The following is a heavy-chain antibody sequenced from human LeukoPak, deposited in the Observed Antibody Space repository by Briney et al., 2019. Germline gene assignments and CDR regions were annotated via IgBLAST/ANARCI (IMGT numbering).Heavy chain of an antibody. CDR2: IKQDGSQR. V-gene: IGHV3-7*01. J-gene: IGHJ4*02. CDR1: GFTFGSYW. Sequence: GGSLRLSCAASGFTFGSYWMSWVRQAPGKGLEWVANIKQDGSQRYYVASVKGRFTISRDNAKNSLYLQMISLRVEDTALYYCARDRTVTTFDSWGQGTLVTVSS. CDR3: ARDRTVTTFDS. D-gene: IGHD4-17*01.